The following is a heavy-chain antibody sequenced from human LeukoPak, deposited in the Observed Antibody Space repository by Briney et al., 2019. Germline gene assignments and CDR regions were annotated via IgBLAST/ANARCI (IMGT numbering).Heavy chain of an antibody. CDR3: AKEDLVVVAAVDY. J-gene: IGHJ4*02. CDR1: GFTLSSYD. V-gene: IGHV3-23*01. Sequence: GGALRLSCAASGFTLSSYDMSWVRQAPGKGLEWVSAITSGGSTYYADSVKGRFAVSRDNSYNSLSLQMNSLRAEDTAVYYCAKEDLVVVAAVDYWGQGTLVTVSS. D-gene: IGHD2-15*01. CDR2: ITSGGST.